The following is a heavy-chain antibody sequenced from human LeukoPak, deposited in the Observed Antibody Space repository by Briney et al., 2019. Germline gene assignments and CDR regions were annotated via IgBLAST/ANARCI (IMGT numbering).Heavy chain of an antibody. CDR3: ARAQGRGVSEVYFDY. V-gene: IGHV3-30*04. J-gene: IGHJ4*02. CDR1: GFTFSSYA. Sequence: GGSLRLSCAASGFTFSSYAMHWVRQAPGKGLEWVAVISYDGSNKYYADSVKGRFTISRDNSKNTLYLQMNSLRAEDTAVYYCARAQGRGVSEVYFDYWGQGTLVTVSS. CDR2: ISYDGSNK. D-gene: IGHD3-10*01.